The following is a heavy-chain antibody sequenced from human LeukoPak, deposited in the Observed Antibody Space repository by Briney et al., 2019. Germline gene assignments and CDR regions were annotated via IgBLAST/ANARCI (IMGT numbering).Heavy chain of an antibody. CDR3: ARGDDYSDTSDFYFVFAY. D-gene: IGHD3-22*01. CDR2: IYYSGST. J-gene: IGHJ4*02. CDR1: GGSISGYY. Sequence: TSENLSLTCTVSGGSISGYYWGWVRQPPGKGLEWIGYIYYSGSTNYNPSLKRGVTISVDTSTKPFSLKLSSVTAADTAVYYCARGDDYSDTSDFYFVFAYWGQGSLVTVSA. V-gene: IGHV4-59*01.